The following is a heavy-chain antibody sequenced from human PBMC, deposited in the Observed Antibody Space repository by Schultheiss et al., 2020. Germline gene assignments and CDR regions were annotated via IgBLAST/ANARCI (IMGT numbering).Heavy chain of an antibody. CDR3: AADGLELPTPSRSYYYMDV. CDR2: TVIGSGNT. V-gene: IGHV1-58*01. Sequence: SVKVCCKASGFTFTSSAVQWVRQARGQRLEWIGWTVIGSGNTNYAQKFQGRVTITRDMSTSTVYMELSSLRSEDTAVYYCAADGLELPTPSRSYYYMDVWGKGTTVTVS. D-gene: IGHD1-7*01. CDR1: GFTFTSSA. J-gene: IGHJ6*03.